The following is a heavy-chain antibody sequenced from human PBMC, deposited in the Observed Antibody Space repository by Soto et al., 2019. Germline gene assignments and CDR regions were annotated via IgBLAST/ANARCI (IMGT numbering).Heavy chain of an antibody. V-gene: IGHV3-23*01. CDR2: ISGSGGST. D-gene: IGHD6-13*01. CDR1: GFTFSSYA. J-gene: IGHJ4*02. CDR3: AKVKTGALGAYSSSWAGIDY. Sequence: GGSLRLSCAASGFTFSSYAMSWVRQAPGKGLEWVSAISGSGGSTYYADSVKGRFTISRDNSKNTLYLQMNSLRAEDTAVYYCAKVKTGALGAYSSSWAGIDYWGQGTLVTVSS.